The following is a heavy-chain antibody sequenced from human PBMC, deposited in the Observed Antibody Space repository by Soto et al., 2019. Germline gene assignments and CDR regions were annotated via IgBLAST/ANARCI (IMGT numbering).Heavy chain of an antibody. CDR2: IDYNGVT. CDR3: GKVLVGATRHSDSDH. D-gene: IGHD2-15*01. Sequence: PSETLSLTCSVSGVSITSSDYYWAWIRLPPGKGLEWIGSIDYNGVTYSNPSLKGRITMSKDTSKNTFSLQVTSVTAADTAFYYCGKVLVGATRHSDSDHWAQGTQVTVSS. V-gene: IGHV4-39*01. J-gene: IGHJ4*02. CDR1: GVSITSSDYY.